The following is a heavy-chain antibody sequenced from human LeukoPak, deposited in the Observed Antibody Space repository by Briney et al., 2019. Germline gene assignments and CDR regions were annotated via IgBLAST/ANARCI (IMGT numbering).Heavy chain of an antibody. Sequence: SETLSLTCAVYGGSFSGYYWSWIRQPPGKGLEWIGEINHSGSTNYIPSLKSRVTMSVDTSKNQFSLKLSSVTAADTAVYYCARGRGGYPRTQRWFDPWGQGTLVTVSS. CDR1: GGSFSGYY. CDR3: ARGRGGYPRTQRWFDP. J-gene: IGHJ5*02. CDR2: INHSGST. V-gene: IGHV4-34*01. D-gene: IGHD5-18*01.